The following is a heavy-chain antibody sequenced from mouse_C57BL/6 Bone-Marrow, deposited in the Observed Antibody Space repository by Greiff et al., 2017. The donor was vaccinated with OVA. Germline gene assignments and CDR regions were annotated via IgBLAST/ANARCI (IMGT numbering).Heavy chain of an antibody. CDR1: GYTFTSYW. Sequence: QVQLQQPGAELVKPGASVKLSCKASGYTFTSYWMHWVKQRPGQGLEWIGMIHPNSGSTNYNEKFKSKATLTVDKSSSTAYMQLSSLTSEDSAVYYCARFPYYYGSSYWYFDVWGTGTTVTVSS. CDR3: ARFPYYYGSSYWYFDV. CDR2: IHPNSGST. J-gene: IGHJ1*03. V-gene: IGHV1-64*01. D-gene: IGHD1-1*01.